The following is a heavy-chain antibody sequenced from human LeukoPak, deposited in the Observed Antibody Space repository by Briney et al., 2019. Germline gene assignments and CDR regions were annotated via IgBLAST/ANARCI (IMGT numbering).Heavy chain of an antibody. D-gene: IGHD6-19*01. J-gene: IGHJ4*02. CDR2: IYYSGTT. V-gene: IGHV4-39*01. CDR1: GGSITSSTYY. Sequence: SETLSLTCNVSGGSITSSTYYWGWIRQPPGKGLEWIGTIYYSGTTFYNPSLKSRVTISVDASKNKLSPSLNSVTAADTAVYQCAGIPVTGLSNDYWGQGTLVTVSS. CDR3: AGIPVTGLSNDY.